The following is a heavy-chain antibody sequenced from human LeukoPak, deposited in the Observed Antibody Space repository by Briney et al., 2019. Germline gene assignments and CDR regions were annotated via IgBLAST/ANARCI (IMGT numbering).Heavy chain of an antibody. CDR1: GGTFSSYT. Sequence: SVKVSCKASGGTFSSYTISWVRQAPGQGLEWMGRIIPILSIANYAQKFQGRVTITADKSTSTAYMELSSLRSEDTAVYYCARDHYGSGSYRFWFDPWGQGTLVTVSS. D-gene: IGHD3-10*01. J-gene: IGHJ5*02. CDR3: ARDHYGSGSYRFWFDP. CDR2: IIPILSIA. V-gene: IGHV1-69*04.